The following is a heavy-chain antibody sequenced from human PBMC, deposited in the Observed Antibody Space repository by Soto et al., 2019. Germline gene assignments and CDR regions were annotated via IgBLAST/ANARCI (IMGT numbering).Heavy chain of an antibody. D-gene: IGHD2-21*02. CDR3: TRDGDGRMTTNPYYYYGMDV. CDR2: MSYSGTT. CDR1: GGSVSSGSYY. Sequence: SETLSLTCTVSGGSVSSGSYYWSWIRQPPGKGLEWIAYMSYSGTTNYNPSLKSRVTISVDTSKNQFSLNLSSVTAADTAVYYCTRDGDGRMTTNPYYYYGMDVWGPGITVTVSS. J-gene: IGHJ6*02. V-gene: IGHV4-61*01.